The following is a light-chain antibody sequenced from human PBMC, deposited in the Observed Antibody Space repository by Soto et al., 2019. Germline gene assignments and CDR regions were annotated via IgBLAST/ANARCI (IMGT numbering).Light chain of an antibody. CDR2: EVV. CDR3: KSYAGSNTYV. CDR1: KSDIGVYDF. J-gene: IGLJ1*01. V-gene: IGLV2-8*01. Sequence: SVLPQPPSASGSPRQSVTISCTGTKSDIGVYDFVSWYQHHPGKAPRLIIYEVVQRPSGVPDRFSGSKSGNTASLTVSGLQAADEADYFCKSYAGSNTYVFGSGTKGTV.